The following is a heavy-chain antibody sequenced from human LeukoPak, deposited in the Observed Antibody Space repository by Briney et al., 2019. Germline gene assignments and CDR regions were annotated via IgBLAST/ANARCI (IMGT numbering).Heavy chain of an antibody. Sequence: KPGGSLRLSCAASGFTFSNAWMSWVRQAPGKGLEWVGRIKSKTDGGTTDYAAPVKGRFTISRDNAKNTLYLQMNSLRAEDTAVYYCARAPPDWYGADYWGQGTLVTVSS. D-gene: IGHD3-9*01. J-gene: IGHJ4*02. V-gene: IGHV3-15*05. CDR1: GFTFSNAW. CDR2: IKSKTDGGTT. CDR3: ARAPPDWYGADY.